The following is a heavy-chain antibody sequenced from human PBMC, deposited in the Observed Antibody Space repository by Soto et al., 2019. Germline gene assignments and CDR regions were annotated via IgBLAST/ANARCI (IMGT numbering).Heavy chain of an antibody. CDR2: ISGGGGSTYYA. V-gene: IGHV3-23*01. J-gene: IGHJ4*02. CDR3: AKESTSRLYDY. D-gene: IGHD2-2*02. CDR1: GFTFSSYA. Sequence: EVQLLESGGGLVQPGGSLRLSYAASGFTFSSYAMSWVRQVPGKGLEWVSAISGGGGSTYYAYYADSVKGRFTISRDNSKNTLYLQMNSLRAEDTAVYYCAKESTSRLYDYWGQGTLVSVSS.